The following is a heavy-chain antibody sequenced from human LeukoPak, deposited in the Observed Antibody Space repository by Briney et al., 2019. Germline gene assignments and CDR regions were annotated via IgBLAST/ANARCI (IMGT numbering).Heavy chain of an antibody. D-gene: IGHD6-19*01. V-gene: IGHV4-59*01. CDR1: GGSINTYY. Sequence: SETLSLTCTVSGGSINTYYWSWIRQPPGKGLEWIGCTSYTGSTNYNPSLKSRVTISVDMSKNQFSLKVNSVTAADTAVYYCARDHSSSGWSDPWGQGTLVTVSS. J-gene: IGHJ5*02. CDR2: TSYTGST. CDR3: ARDHSSSGWSDP.